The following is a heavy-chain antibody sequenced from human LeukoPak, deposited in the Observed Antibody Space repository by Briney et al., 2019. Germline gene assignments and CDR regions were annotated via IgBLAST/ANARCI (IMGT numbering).Heavy chain of an antibody. CDR2: IIPILGIA. Sequence: ASVKVSCKASGGTFSSYAISWVRQAPGQGLEWMGRIIPILGIANYAQKFQGRVTITADKSTSTAYMELSSLRSEDTAVYYCASSDYGDYVGAYWGQGTLVTVSS. D-gene: IGHD4-17*01. CDR1: GGTFSSYA. V-gene: IGHV1-69*04. J-gene: IGHJ4*02. CDR3: ASSDYGDYVGAY.